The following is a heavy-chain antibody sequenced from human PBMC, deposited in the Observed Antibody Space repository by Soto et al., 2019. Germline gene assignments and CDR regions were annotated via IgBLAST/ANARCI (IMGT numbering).Heavy chain of an antibody. D-gene: IGHD3-10*01. Sequence: QVQLQESGPGLVKPSQTLSLTCTVSGGSISSGGYYWSRIRQHPGKGLEWIGYIYYSGSTYYNPSLKSRVTISVDTSKNQFSLKLSSVTAADTAVYYCAREDGLWGSGSGFLDYWGQGTLVTVSS. CDR1: GGSISSGGYY. CDR2: IYYSGST. J-gene: IGHJ4*02. CDR3: AREDGLWGSGSGFLDY. V-gene: IGHV4-31*03.